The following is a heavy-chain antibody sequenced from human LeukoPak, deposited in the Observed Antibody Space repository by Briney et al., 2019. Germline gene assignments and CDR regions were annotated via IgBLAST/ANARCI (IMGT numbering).Heavy chain of an antibody. V-gene: IGHV4-59*01. CDR3: ARAAAGPFDY. Sequence: PSETLSLTCTDSGDSISSYYWSWIRQPPGKGLEWIGYIYYSGSTNYNPSLKSRVTISVDTSKNQFSLKLSSVTAADTAVYYCARAAAGPFDYWGQGTLVTVSS. J-gene: IGHJ4*02. CDR1: GDSISSYY. D-gene: IGHD6-13*01. CDR2: IYYSGST.